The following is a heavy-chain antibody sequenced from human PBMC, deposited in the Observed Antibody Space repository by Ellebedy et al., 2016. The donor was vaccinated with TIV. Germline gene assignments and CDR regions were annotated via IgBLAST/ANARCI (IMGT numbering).Heavy chain of an antibody. CDR3: AKVQLDPGYYYLDV. Sequence: GGSLRLSXAASGFIVDIHYMTWVRQAPGKGLEWVALMDRAGNTFYADSVKGRFGISRDRSRNTLDLEIRSLRVEDTALYYCAKVQLDPGYYYLDVWGNGTMVSVSS. CDR2: MDRAGNT. V-gene: IGHV3-53*01. CDR1: GFIVDIHY. J-gene: IGHJ6*03. D-gene: IGHD1-1*01.